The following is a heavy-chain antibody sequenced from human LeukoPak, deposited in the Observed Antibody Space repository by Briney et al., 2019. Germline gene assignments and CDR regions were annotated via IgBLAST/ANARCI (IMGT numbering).Heavy chain of an antibody. CDR1: GFTFSSYA. J-gene: IGHJ3*02. CDR3: ARGTYNAFDM. V-gene: IGHV3-23*01. CDR2: ISTSGGTT. Sequence: TGGSLRLSCAASGFTFSSYAMRCVRQAPGKGLEWVSAISTSGGTTHYADSVKGRFTSSRDNAKNSLYLQMDSLRVEDTAVYYCARGTYNAFDMWGQGTVVTVSS. D-gene: IGHD1-7*01.